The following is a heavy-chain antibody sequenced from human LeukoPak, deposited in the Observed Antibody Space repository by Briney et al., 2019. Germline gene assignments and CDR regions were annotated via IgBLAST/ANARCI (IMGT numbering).Heavy chain of an antibody. CDR3: ATNLYGDYGGAFDI. CDR2: IYYSGST. D-gene: IGHD4-17*01. Sequence: SETLSLTCTVSGGSISSYYWSWIRQPPGKGLEWIGHIYYSGSTNYNPSLKSRVTISVDTSKNQFSLKLSSVTAADTAVYYCATNLYGDYGGAFDIWGQGTMVTVSS. J-gene: IGHJ3*02. CDR1: GGSISSYY. V-gene: IGHV4-59*01.